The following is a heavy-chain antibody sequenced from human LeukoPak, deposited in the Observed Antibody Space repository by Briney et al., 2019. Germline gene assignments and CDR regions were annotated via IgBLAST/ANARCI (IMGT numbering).Heavy chain of an antibody. CDR1: GYTFTGFY. Sequence: ASVKVSCKASGYTFTGFYMHWLRQAPGRGLEWLGWINPESGVTRYAQNFQGRVTMTRATSINTAYMELRSLTSDDTAVYYCTRTHLAADGARPIDYWGQGTLVTVSS. D-gene: IGHD6-13*01. V-gene: IGHV1-2*02. J-gene: IGHJ4*02. CDR3: TRTHLAADGARPIDY. CDR2: INPESGVT.